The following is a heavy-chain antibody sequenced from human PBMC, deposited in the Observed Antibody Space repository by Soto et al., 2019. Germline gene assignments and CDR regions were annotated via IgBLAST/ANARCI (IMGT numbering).Heavy chain of an antibody. CDR2: IYYSGST. D-gene: IGHD2-21*02. V-gene: IGHV4-39*01. CDR1: GGSISSSRYF. CDR3: ARHPSDFWFDP. Sequence: QLQLQESGPGLVKPSETLSLTCSVSGGSISSSRYFWGWIRQPPGKGLEWIGSIYYSGSTYDNPSLKRRVTVAVDTSKNQFSLKLSSVTAADTAVYYCARHPSDFWFDPWGQGTLVTVSS. J-gene: IGHJ5*02.